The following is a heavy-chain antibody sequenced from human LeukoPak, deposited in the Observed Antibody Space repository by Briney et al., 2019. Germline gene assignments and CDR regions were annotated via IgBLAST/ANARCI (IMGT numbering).Heavy chain of an antibody. CDR2: ISSGSIYI. J-gene: IGHJ4*02. CDR1: GFTFSNYV. D-gene: IGHD3-3*01. CDR3: ATPDRSGYYRPFDY. V-gene: IGHV3-21*01. Sequence: GGSLRLSCAASGFTFSNYVMNWVRQAPGKGLEWVSSISSGSIYIYYADSVKGRFTISRDNAKNSLYLQMNSLRAEDTAVYYCATPDRSGYYRPFDYWGQGTLVTVSS.